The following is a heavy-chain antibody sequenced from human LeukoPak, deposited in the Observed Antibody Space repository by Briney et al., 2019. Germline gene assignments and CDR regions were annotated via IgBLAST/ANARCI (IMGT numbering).Heavy chain of an antibody. Sequence: GGSLRLSCAASGFTVSSNYMSWVRQAPGKGLEWVSVIYSGGSTYYADSVKGRFTISRHNSKNTLYLQMNSLRAEDTAVYYCARDPYYYDSSGYCYWGQGTLVTVSS. J-gene: IGHJ4*02. CDR3: ARDPYYYDSSGYCY. D-gene: IGHD3-22*01. V-gene: IGHV3-53*04. CDR2: IYSGGST. CDR1: GFTVSSNY.